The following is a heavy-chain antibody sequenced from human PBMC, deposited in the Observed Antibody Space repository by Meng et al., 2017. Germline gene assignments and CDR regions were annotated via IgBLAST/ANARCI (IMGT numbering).Heavy chain of an antibody. Sequence: QVLLQRGGGGGAWPLGERPLQCFVCGVSVRGYYWSGIGPPPGDGVEGIEQIYLCGSTIHNAALERRVAIRGDTYKHQFYLDVHSVTSADTGVYLWVRATPYFRVGYFGYWGQGTLVTVSS. CDR3: VRATPYFRVGYFGY. V-gene: IGHV4-34*01. D-gene: IGHD3-3*01. CDR1: GVSVRGYY. CDR2: IYLCGST. J-gene: IGHJ4*02.